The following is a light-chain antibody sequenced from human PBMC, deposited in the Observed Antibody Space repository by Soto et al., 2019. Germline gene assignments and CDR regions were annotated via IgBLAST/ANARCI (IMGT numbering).Light chain of an antibody. Sequence: ALTQPASVSGSPGQSITISCTGTSSDVGGYNYVSWYQQHPGKAPKLMIYEVSNRPSGVSNRFSGSKSGNTASLTISGLQAEDEADYYCSSYTSSSTYVFGTGTKV. CDR3: SSYTSSSTYV. J-gene: IGLJ1*01. CDR2: EVS. CDR1: SSDVGGYNY. V-gene: IGLV2-14*01.